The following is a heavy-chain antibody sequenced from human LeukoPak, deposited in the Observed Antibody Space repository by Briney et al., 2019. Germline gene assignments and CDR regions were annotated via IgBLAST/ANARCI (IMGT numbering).Heavy chain of an antibody. CDR3: ARGRTNWGWDY. V-gene: IGHV3-21*01. CDR2: ISSSSSYI. CDR1: GFTFSGYS. Sequence: GGSLRLSCAASGFTFSGYSMNWVRQAPGKGLEWVSSISSSSSYIYYADSVKGRFTISRDNAKNSLYLQMNSLRAEDTAVYYCARGRTNWGWDYWGQGTLVTVSS. D-gene: IGHD7-27*01. J-gene: IGHJ4*02.